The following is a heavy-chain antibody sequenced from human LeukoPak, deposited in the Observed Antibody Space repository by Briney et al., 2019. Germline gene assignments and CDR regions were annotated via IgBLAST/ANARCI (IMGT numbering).Heavy chain of an antibody. CDR3: AKSVYHSGNY. V-gene: IGHV3-23*01. J-gene: IGHJ4*02. CDR1: GFTISTYG. CDR2: ISGGTT. Sequence: GGSLRLSCAASGFTISTYGMSWVRQAPGKGLECVSSISGGTTYYADSVKGRFTISRDNSKNTVSLQMNSLRAEDTAVYYCAKSVYHSGNYWGQGTLVTVSS. D-gene: IGHD3-10*01.